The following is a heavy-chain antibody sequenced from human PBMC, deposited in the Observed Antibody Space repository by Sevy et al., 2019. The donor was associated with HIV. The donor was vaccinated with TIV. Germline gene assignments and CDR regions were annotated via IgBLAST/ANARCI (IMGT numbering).Heavy chain of an antibody. CDR1: GLTFTDYW. Sequence: GGSLRLSCAASGLTFTDYWMSWVRQTPGKGLEWVATIKQDESEKYYVDSVKGRFTISRDNGKNSVSLQMNGLRVEDTALYYCAREVGGFNWRPYYFDSWGQGTLVTVSS. V-gene: IGHV3-7*01. J-gene: IGHJ4*02. CDR2: IKQDESEK. CDR3: AREVGGFNWRPYYFDS. D-gene: IGHD3-3*01.